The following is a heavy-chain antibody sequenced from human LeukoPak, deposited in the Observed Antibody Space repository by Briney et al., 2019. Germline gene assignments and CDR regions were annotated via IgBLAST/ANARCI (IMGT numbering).Heavy chain of an antibody. J-gene: IGHJ5*02. CDR2: MNPNSGNT. D-gene: IGHD3-3*01. Sequence: ASVKVSCKASGYTFTSYDINWVRQATGQGLEWMGWMNPNSGNTGYAQKFQGRVAMTRNTSISTAYMELSSLGSEDTAVYYCARSFGVDNWFDPWGQGTLVTVSS. CDR1: GYTFTSYD. V-gene: IGHV1-8*01. CDR3: ARSFGVDNWFDP.